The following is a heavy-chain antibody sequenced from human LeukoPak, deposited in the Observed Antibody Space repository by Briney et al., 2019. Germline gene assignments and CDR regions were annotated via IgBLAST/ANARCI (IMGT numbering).Heavy chain of an antibody. J-gene: IGHJ4*02. CDR1: GFTFSSYW. D-gene: IGHD2/OR15-2a*01. Sequence: HPGGSLRLSCAASGFTFSSYWMSWVRQAPGKGLEWVANIKQDGSEKYYVDSVKGRFTISRDNAKNSLYLQMNSLRAEDTALYYCAKDRRASMTPAGGLDYWGQGTLVTVSS. CDR2: IKQDGSEK. V-gene: IGHV3-7*03. CDR3: AKDRRASMTPAGGLDY.